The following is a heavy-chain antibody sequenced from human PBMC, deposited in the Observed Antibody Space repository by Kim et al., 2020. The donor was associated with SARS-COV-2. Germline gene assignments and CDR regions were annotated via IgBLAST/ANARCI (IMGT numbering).Heavy chain of an antibody. CDR1: GYTFTSYG. J-gene: IGHJ4*02. D-gene: IGHD3-22*01. CDR3: ARDDHYDSSGYYPFDY. CDR2: ISAYNGNT. Sequence: ASVKVSCKASGYTFTSYGISWVRQAPGQGLEWMGWISAYNGNTNYAQKLQGRVTMTTDTSTSTAYMELRSLRSADTAVYYCARDDHYDSSGYYPFDYWGQGTLVTVSS. V-gene: IGHV1-18*01.